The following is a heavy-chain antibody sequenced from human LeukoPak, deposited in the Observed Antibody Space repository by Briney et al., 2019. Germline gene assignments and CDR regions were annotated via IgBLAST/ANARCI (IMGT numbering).Heavy chain of an antibody. CDR1: GFTFSSYS. CDR2: ISSSSSYV. CDR3: ARFTRTGYSSGWYGDDAFDI. D-gene: IGHD6-19*01. Sequence: GGSLRLSCAASGFTFSSYSMNWVRQAPGKGLEGVSSISSSSSYVYYADSVKGRFTISRDNAKNSLYLQMNSLRAEDTAVYYCARFTRTGYSSGWYGDDAFDIWGQGTMVTVSS. V-gene: IGHV3-21*01. J-gene: IGHJ3*02.